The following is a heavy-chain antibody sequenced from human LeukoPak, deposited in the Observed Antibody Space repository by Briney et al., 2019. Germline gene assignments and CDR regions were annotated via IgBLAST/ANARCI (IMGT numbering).Heavy chain of an antibody. D-gene: IGHD2-2*01. J-gene: IGHJ4*02. CDR3: ARDCNIVVVPAAMGDYFDY. CDR1: GFTFSSYA. Sequence: PGRSLRLSCAASGFTFSSYAMHWVRQAPGQGLEWVAVISYDGSNKYYADSVKGRFTISRDNSKNTLYLQMNSLRAEDTAVYYCARDCNIVVVPAAMGDYFDYWGQGTLVTVSS. V-gene: IGHV3-30*04. CDR2: ISYDGSNK.